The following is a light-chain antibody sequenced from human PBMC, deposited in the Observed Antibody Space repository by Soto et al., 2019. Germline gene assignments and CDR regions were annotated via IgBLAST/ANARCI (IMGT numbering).Light chain of an antibody. CDR2: GAS. J-gene: IGKJ1*01. CDR3: QQYGSSRTWT. V-gene: IGKV3-20*01. Sequence: EIVLTQSPGTLSLSPGERATLSCRASQSVSSNYLAWYQQKPGQAPRLLIYGASSRATGIPDRFSGSGSGTDFPLTITRLEPDDFAVYYCQQYGSSRTWTFGQGTKVEIK. CDR1: QSVSSNY.